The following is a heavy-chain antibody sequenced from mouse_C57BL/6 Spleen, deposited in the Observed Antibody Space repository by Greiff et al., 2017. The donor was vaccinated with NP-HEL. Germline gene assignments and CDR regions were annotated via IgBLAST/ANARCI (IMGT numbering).Heavy chain of an antibody. D-gene: IGHD5-1-1*01. CDR3: TRDQNMFMDD. J-gene: IGHJ4*01. Sequence: EVKLVESGAGLVKPGGSLKLSCAASGFTFSSYAMSWVRQTPEKRLEWVAYISSGGDYIYYADTVKGRFTISRDKARNTLYLQMSSLKSEYTAMYYCTRDQNMFMDDWGQGTSVTVSS. V-gene: IGHV5-9-1*02. CDR2: ISSGGDYI. CDR1: GFTFSSYA.